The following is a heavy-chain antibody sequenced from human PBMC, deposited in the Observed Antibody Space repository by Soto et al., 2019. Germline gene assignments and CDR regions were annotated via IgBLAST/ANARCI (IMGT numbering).Heavy chain of an antibody. CDR1: GFTFTSSA. D-gene: IGHD3-22*01. CDR3: AAAANYYDSSGYFPDAFDI. V-gene: IGHV1-58*01. J-gene: IGHJ3*02. CDR2: IVVGSGNT. Sequence: GPSVKVSCKASGFTFTSSAVQWVRQARGQRLEWIGWIVVGSGNTNYAQKFQERVTITRDMSTSTAYMELSSLRSEDTAVYYCAAAANYYDSSGYFPDAFDIWGQGTMVTVSS.